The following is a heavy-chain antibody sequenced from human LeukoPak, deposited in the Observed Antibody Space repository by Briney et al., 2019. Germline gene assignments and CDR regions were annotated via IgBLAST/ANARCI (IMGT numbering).Heavy chain of an antibody. CDR3: VEGEGYGMDV. CDR1: GFTFRSYA. D-gene: IGHD1-26*01. Sequence: GGSLRLSCSASGFTFRSYAMHWVRQAPGKGLEYVSGISSNGGTTYYADSVKGRFTISRDNSKNTLYPQMSSLRAEDTAVYYCVEGEGYGMDVWGQGTTVTVSS. CDR2: ISSNGGTT. J-gene: IGHJ6*02. V-gene: IGHV3-64D*06.